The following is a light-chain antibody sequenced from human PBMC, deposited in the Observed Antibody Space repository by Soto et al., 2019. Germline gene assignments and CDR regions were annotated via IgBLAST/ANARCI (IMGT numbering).Light chain of an antibody. CDR2: TAS. J-gene: IGKJ4*01. Sequence: DIQRTRCPSSLCACVVYRVSVTFGSSQSISSYLNWYQQKPGKAPKLLIFTASTLQSGVPSRFSGSGSGTDFTLTISSLQPEDFATYYCQQSYTTPLGFGGGTKVDIK. CDR3: QQSYTTPLG. V-gene: IGKV1-39*01. CDR1: QSISSY.